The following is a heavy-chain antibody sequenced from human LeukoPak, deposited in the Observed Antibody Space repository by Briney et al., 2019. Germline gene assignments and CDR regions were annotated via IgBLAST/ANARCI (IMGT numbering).Heavy chain of an antibody. V-gene: IGHV3-48*02. CDR1: GFTFSSYS. J-gene: IGHJ6*02. CDR2: IGSSSSTI. CDR3: ARGGFYCSGGSCYPGNGMDV. Sequence: QTGGSLRLSCAASGFTFSSYSMNWVRQAPGKGLEWVSYIGSSSSTIYYADSVKGRFTISRDNAKNSLYLQMNSLRDEDTAVYYCARGGFYCSGGSCYPGNGMDVWGQGTTVTVSS. D-gene: IGHD2-15*01.